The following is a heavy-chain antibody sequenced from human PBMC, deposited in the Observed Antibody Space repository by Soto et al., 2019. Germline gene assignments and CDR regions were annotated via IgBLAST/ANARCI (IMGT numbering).Heavy chain of an antibody. CDR3: ARDVQHWWESATGGFEY. D-gene: IGHD2-8*02. Sequence: QIQLVQSGPEVKKPGASVRLSCKASGYSFVSHGISWVRQAPGQGLVWMARIGPYKGGTKYAQRLQGRVTVTTDTHTSSVYMELPNLGPDDTAVSYWARDVQHWWESATGGFEYWGQGTLVAVSS. V-gene: IGHV1-18*04. CDR2: IGPYKGGT. J-gene: IGHJ4*02. CDR1: GYSFVSHG.